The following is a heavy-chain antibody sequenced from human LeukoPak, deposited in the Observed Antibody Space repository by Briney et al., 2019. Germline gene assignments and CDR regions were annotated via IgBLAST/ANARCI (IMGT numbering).Heavy chain of an antibody. J-gene: IGHJ6*02. Sequence: GGSLRLSCAASGFTFSSYGMHWVRQAPGKGLEWVAFIRYDGSNKYYADSVKGRFTISRDNSKNTLYLQMNSLRAEDTAVYYCANTYRGSYYGMDVWGQGTTVTVSS. CDR1: GFTFSSYG. V-gene: IGHV3-30*02. CDR2: IRYDGSNK. D-gene: IGHD1-26*01. CDR3: ANTYRGSYYGMDV.